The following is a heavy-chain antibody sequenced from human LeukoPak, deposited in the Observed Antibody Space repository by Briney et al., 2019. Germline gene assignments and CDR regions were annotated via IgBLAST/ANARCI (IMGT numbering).Heavy chain of an antibody. J-gene: IGHJ4*02. CDR3: ARGLTSMVRGVISYFDY. CDR1: GFTFSSYA. Sequence: GSLRLSCAASGFTFSSYAMSWVRQAPGKGLEWVSVIYSGGSTYYADSVKGRFTISRDNSKNTLYLQMNSLRAEDTAVYYCARGLTSMVRGVISYFDYWGQGTLVTVSS. D-gene: IGHD3-10*01. V-gene: IGHV3-53*01. CDR2: IYSGGST.